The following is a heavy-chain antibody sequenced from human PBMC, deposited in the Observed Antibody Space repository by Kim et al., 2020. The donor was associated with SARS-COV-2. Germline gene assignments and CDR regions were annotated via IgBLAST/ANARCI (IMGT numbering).Heavy chain of an antibody. Sequence: GGSLRLSCAASGFTFSSYAMSWVRQAPGKGLEWVSAISGSGGSTYYADSVKGRFTISRDNSKNTLYLQMNSLRAEDTAVYYCANEIRPALVVTELKSVDFQHWGQGTLVTVSS. J-gene: IGHJ1*01. CDR3: ANEIRPALVVTELKSVDFQH. V-gene: IGHV3-23*01. CDR1: GFTFSSYA. D-gene: IGHD2-8*02. CDR2: ISGSGGST.